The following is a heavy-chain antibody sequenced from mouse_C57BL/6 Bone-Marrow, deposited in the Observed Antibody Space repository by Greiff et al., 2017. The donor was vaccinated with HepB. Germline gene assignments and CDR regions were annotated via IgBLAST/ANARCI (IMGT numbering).Heavy chain of an antibody. CDR3: ARDERDGFTGGFAY. Sequence: EVKLVESGGGLVQSGRSLRLSCATSGFTFSDFYMEWVRQAPGKGLEWIAASRNKANDYTTEYSASVKGRFIVSRDTSQSILYLQMNALRAEDTAIYYCARDERDGFTGGFAYWGQGTLVTVSA. J-gene: IGHJ3*01. CDR1: GFTFSDFY. D-gene: IGHD2-3*01. CDR2: SRNKANDYTT. V-gene: IGHV7-1*01.